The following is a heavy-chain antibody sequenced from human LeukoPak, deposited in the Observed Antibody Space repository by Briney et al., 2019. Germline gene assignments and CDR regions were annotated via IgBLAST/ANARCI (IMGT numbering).Heavy chain of an antibody. CDR2: ISAYNGNT. Sequence: ASVKVSCKASGYTSTSYGISWVRQAPGQGLEWMGWISAYNGNTNYAQKLQGRVTMTTDTSTSTAYMELRSLRSDDTAVYYCARDPRSGSYSEYWGQGTLVTVSS. V-gene: IGHV1-18*01. J-gene: IGHJ4*02. D-gene: IGHD1-26*01. CDR3: ARDPRSGSYSEY. CDR1: GYTSTSYG.